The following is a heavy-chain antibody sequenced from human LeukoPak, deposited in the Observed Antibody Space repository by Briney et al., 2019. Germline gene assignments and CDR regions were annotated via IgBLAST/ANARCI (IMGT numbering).Heavy chain of an antibody. CDR2: INPSGGST. CDR3: ARDLLVGAYDAFDI. V-gene: IGHV1-46*01. D-gene: IGHD1-26*01. Sequence: ASVKVSCKASGYTFTSYYMHWVRQAPGQGLEWMGIINPSGGSTSYAQKFQGRVTMTRDMSTSTVYMELRSLRSDDTAVYYCARDLLVGAYDAFDIWGQGTMVTVSS. CDR1: GYTFTSYY. J-gene: IGHJ3*02.